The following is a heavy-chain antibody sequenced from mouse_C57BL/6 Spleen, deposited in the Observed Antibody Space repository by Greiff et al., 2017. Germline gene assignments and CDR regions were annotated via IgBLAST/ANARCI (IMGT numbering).Heavy chain of an antibody. CDR1: GYSITSGYY. J-gene: IGHJ1*03. CDR3: ARSPGIYYGNYWYFDV. D-gene: IGHD2-1*01. Sequence: DVQLQESGPGLVKPSQSLSLTCSVTGYSITSGYYWNWIRQFPGNKLEWMGYISYDGSNNYNPSLKNRISITRDTSKNQFFLKLNSVTTEDTATYYCARSPGIYYGNYWYFDVWGTGTTVTVSS. V-gene: IGHV3-6*01. CDR2: ISYDGSN.